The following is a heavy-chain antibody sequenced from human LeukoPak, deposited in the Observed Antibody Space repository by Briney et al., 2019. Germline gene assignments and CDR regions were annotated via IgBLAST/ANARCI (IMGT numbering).Heavy chain of an antibody. CDR1: GFTFSSYG. D-gene: IGHD2-2*01. V-gene: IGHV3-30*02. Sequence: GGSLRLSCAAPGFTFSSYGMHWVRQAPGKGLEWVAFIRYDGSNKYYADSVKGRFTISRDNSKNTLYLQMNSLRAEDTAVYYCAKAPYCSSTSCYMHVWGKGTTVSVPS. J-gene: IGHJ6*03. CDR2: IRYDGSNK. CDR3: AKAPYCSSTSCYMHV.